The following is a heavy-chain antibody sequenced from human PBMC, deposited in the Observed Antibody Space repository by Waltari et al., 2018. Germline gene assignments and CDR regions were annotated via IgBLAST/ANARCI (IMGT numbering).Heavy chain of an antibody. V-gene: IGHV4-39*01. CDR2: IYYSGTT. CDR3: ARQSYYDESGHD. J-gene: IGHJ4*02. CDR1: GGSIRRRGYY. D-gene: IGHD3-22*01. Sequence: QLELQESGPGLVKPSETLSLTCSVSGGSIRRRGYYWVWIRQPPGKGLEWIGRIYYSGTTYYNPSLNSRVTISVDTSKNQFSLKLTSVTAADTAMYFCARQSYYDESGHDWGQGTLVTVSS.